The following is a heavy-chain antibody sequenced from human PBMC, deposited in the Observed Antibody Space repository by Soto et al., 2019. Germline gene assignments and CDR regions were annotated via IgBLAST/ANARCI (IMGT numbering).Heavy chain of an antibody. V-gene: IGHV4-39*02. J-gene: IGHJ5*02. Sequence: SETLSLTCTVSGGSISSSSYYWGWIRQPPGKGLEWIGSIYYSGSTYYNPSLKSRVTISVDTSKNQFSLKLSSVTAADTAVYYCAREGGYDFWSGYYRWSWFDPWGQGTLVTVSS. CDR1: GGSISSSSYY. D-gene: IGHD3-3*01. CDR3: AREGGYDFWSGYYRWSWFDP. CDR2: IYYSGST.